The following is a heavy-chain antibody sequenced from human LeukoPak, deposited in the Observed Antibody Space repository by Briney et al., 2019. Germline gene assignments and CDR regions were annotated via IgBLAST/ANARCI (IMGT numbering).Heavy chain of an antibody. V-gene: IGHV1-69*05. CDR2: IIPIFGTA. D-gene: IGHD3-16*02. CDR1: GGTFSSYA. Sequence: SVKVSCKASGGTFSSYAISWVRQAPGQGLEWMGGIIPIFGTANYAQKFQGRVTITTDESTSTAYMELRSLRSDDTAVYYCARRGPYDYVWGSYRPNLFDYWGQGTLVTVSS. CDR3: ARRGPYDYVWGSYRPNLFDY. J-gene: IGHJ4*02.